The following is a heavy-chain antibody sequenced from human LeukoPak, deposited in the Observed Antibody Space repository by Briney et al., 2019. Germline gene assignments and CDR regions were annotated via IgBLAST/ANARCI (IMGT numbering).Heavy chain of an antibody. Sequence: SETLSLTCTVSGGSISSGGYYWSWIRQPPGKGLEWIGEINHSGSTNYNPSLKSRVTISVDTSKNQFSLKLSSVTAADTAVYYCARGLVEQWLVRNYYYGMDVWGQGTTVTVSS. CDR1: GGSISSGGYY. J-gene: IGHJ6*02. V-gene: IGHV4-39*07. CDR3: ARGLVEQWLVRNYYYGMDV. D-gene: IGHD6-19*01. CDR2: INHSGST.